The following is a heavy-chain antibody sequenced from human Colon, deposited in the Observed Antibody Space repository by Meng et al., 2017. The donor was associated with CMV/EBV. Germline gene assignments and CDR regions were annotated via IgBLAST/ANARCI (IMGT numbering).Heavy chain of an antibody. CDR1: GFTFTSSA. CDR3: AAAIRDNFWSDFYYGMDL. J-gene: IGHJ6*02. V-gene: IGHV1-58*01. D-gene: IGHD3-3*01. Sequence: SVKVSCKASGFTFTSSAVQWVRQARGQPLEWIGWIVIGSYNREYAQKFQDRITITRDMSTGTAYMELRGLRSEDTAMYYCAAAIRDNFWSDFYYGMDLWGQGTTVTVSS. CDR2: IVIGSYNR.